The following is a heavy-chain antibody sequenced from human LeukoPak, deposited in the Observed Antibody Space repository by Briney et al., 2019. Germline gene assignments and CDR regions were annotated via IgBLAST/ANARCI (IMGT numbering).Heavy chain of an antibody. CDR2: ISSGSSYI. CDR1: GFTFSSYT. CDR3: ARESDGLDF. V-gene: IGHV3-21*01. J-gene: IGHJ3*01. Sequence: GGSLRLSCAASGFTFSSYTMNWVRQTPGKGLEWVSYISSGSSYIHYADSVKGRFTISRDNAENSLRLQMNSLRGEDTAVYYCARESDGLDFWGQGITVTVSS.